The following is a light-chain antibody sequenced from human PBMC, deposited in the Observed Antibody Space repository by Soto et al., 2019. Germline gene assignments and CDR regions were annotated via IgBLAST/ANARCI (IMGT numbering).Light chain of an antibody. Sequence: QSVLNQPRSVSGSPGQSVTISCTGTSNDVGGYNFVSWYQQYPGKAPKLMISEVSNRPSGVSNRFSGSKSGNTASLTISGLQADDEGDYYCYSYAGSFTWVFGGGTKLTVL. V-gene: IGLV2-11*01. CDR3: YSYAGSFTWV. J-gene: IGLJ3*02. CDR2: EVS. CDR1: SNDVGGYNF.